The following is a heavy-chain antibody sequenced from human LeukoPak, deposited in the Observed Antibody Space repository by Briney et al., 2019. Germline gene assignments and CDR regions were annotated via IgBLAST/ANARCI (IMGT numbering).Heavy chain of an antibody. CDR3: AGSGWPMGGFDP. Sequence: SESLSLTCTVSGDSISSETYHWGWIRQPPGKGLQWIGSIFYAGSTYYNPSLRSRVSISVDTSKDQFSLKLFPVTAADTAVYYCAGSGWPMGGFDPWGQGILVTVSS. J-gene: IGHJ5*02. CDR1: GDSISSETYH. D-gene: IGHD3-10*01. V-gene: IGHV4-39*01. CDR2: IFYAGST.